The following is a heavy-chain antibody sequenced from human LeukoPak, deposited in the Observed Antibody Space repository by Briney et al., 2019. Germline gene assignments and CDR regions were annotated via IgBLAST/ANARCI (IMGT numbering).Heavy chain of an antibody. CDR2: ISGSGDNT. CDR1: GFTFSSYA. D-gene: IGHD1-26*01. Sequence: GGSLRLSCAASGFTFSSYAMSWVRQAPGKGLEWVSEISGSGDNTYYADSVKGRFTISRDNSKNTFYLQMNSLRVDDTATYYCAKGKVDHLGALDQWGQGTLVTVSS. J-gene: IGHJ4*02. CDR3: AKGKVDHLGALDQ. V-gene: IGHV3-23*01.